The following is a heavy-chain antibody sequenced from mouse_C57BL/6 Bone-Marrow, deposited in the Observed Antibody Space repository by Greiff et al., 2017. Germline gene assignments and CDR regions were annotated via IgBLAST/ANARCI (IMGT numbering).Heavy chain of an antibody. CDR1: GYTFPSYW. CDR2: IDPSESYT. V-gene: IGHV1-69*01. CDR3: ARCSNYAYYYAMDY. J-gene: IGHJ4*01. D-gene: IGHD2-5*01. Sequence: VQLQQPGAELVMPGASVKLSCKASGYTFPSYWMHWVKQRPGQGLEWIGEIDPSESYTNYNQKFKGKSTLTVDKSSSTAYMQLSSLTSEDSAVYYCARCSNYAYYYAMDYWGQGTSVTVSS.